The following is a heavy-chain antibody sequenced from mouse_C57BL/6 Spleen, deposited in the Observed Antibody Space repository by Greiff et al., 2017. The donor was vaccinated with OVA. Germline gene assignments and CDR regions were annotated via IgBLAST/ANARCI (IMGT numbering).Heavy chain of an antibody. CDR2: IRSKSNNYAT. CDR1: GFSFNTYA. J-gene: IGHJ4*01. V-gene: IGHV10-1*01. CDR3: VRGGLLSLAMDY. D-gene: IGHD3-1*01. Sequence: EVQVVESGGGLVQPKGSLKLSCAASGFSFNTYAMNWVRQAPGKGLEWVARIRSKSNNYATYYADSVKDRFTISRDDSESMLYLQMNNLKTEDTAMYYCVRGGLLSLAMDYWGQGTSVTVSS.